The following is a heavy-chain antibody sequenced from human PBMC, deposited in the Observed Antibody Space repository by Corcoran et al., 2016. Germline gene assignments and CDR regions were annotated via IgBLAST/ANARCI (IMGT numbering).Heavy chain of an antibody. D-gene: IGHD1-1*01. J-gene: IGHJ5*02. CDR2: IIPIFGTA. V-gene: IGHV1-69*01. Sequence: QVQLVQSGAEVKKPGSSVKVSCKASGGTFSSYAISWVRQAPGQGLEWMGGIIPIFGTANYAQKCQGRVTLTADEAKSTAYMELRSLRSEDTAVYDGARVGTFDPGGQGTLVTVSS. CDR3: ARVGTFDP. CDR1: GGTFSSYA.